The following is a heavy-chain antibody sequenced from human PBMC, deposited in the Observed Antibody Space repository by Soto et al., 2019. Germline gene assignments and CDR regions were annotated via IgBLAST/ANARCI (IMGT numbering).Heavy chain of an antibody. CDR2: IWYDGNNN. V-gene: IGHV3-33*01. Sequence: QVQLVESGGGVVPPGGSLRVSCAASGFNFKRYGIHWVRQAPGKGLEWVALIWYDGNNNYYADSVNGRFTISRDNSKNIAYLQMYSLRAEDTAVYYCARLGGSGSYTVDYWVQGTMVTVS. CDR3: ARLGGSGSYTVDY. CDR1: GFNFKRYG. J-gene: IGHJ4*02. D-gene: IGHD3-10*01.